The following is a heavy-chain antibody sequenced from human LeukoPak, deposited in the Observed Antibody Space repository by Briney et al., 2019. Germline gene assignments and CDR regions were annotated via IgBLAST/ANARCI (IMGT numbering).Heavy chain of an antibody. V-gene: IGHV1-69*04. D-gene: IGHD6-13*01. CDR1: GGTFSSYA. CDR3: ARGLYSSSWYDY. Sequence: ASVKVSCKASGGTFSSYAISWVRQAPGQGLEWMGRIIPILGIANYAQKFQGRVTITADKSTSTAYMELSSLRSEDTAVYYCARGLYSSSWYDYWGQGTLVTVSS. J-gene: IGHJ4*02. CDR2: IIPILGIA.